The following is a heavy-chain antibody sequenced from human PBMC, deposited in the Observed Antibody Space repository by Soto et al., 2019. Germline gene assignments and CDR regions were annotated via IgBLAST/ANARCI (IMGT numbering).Heavy chain of an antibody. J-gene: IGHJ6*02. D-gene: IGHD2-2*01. Sequence: PGESLKISCKGSGYSFTSYWISWVRQMPGKGLEWMGRIDPSDSYTNYSPSFQGHVTISADKSISTAYLQWSSLKASDTAMYYCARNPGNPYQLLHYGMDVWGQGTTVTVSS. CDR1: GYSFTSYW. CDR3: ARNPGNPYQLLHYGMDV. CDR2: IDPSDSYT. V-gene: IGHV5-10-1*01.